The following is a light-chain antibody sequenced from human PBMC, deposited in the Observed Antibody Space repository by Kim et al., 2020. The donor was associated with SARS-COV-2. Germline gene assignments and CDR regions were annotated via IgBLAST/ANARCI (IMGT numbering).Light chain of an antibody. J-gene: IGLJ1*01. CDR2: GNN. CDR1: SSNIGTNY. Sequence: ELTQPPSASGTPGQRVTISCSGSSSNIGTNYVYWYQQLPGTAPKLLIYGNNQRPSGVPDRFSGSKSGTSASLAISGLRSEDEADYYCAAWDDSLKVFGTGTKVTVL. V-gene: IGLV1-47*01. CDR3: AAWDDSLKV.